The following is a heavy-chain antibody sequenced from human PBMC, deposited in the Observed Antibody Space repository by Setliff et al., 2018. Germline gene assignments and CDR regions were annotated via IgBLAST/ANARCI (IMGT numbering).Heavy chain of an antibody. D-gene: IGHD3-3*01. V-gene: IGHV4-39*01. Sequence: SETLSLTCTVSGGSISSSSYYWGWIRQPPGKGLEWIGSIYYSGSTYYNPSLKSRVTISVDTSKNQFSLKLSSVTADTAVYYCARHWTYYDFWSGSGAFDYWGQGTLVTVSS. CDR1: GGSISSSSYY. CDR3: ARHWTYYDFWSGSGAFDY. CDR2: IYYSGST. J-gene: IGHJ4*02.